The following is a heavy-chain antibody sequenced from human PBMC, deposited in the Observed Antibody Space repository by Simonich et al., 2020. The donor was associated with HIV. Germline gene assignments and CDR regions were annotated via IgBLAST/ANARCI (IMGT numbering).Heavy chain of an antibody. CDR2: ISSSCSYI. Sequence: EVQLVESGGGLVKPGGSLGLPCAASGFTFSSFSMNWVRQAPGKGLEWVSSISSSCSYIYYADAVKGLFTISRDNAKNSLYLQMNSLRAEDTAVYYCARDQVASIAVAFDYWGQGTLVTVSS. CDR1: GFTFSSFS. CDR3: ARDQVASIAVAFDY. J-gene: IGHJ4*02. V-gene: IGHV3-21*01. D-gene: IGHD6-19*01.